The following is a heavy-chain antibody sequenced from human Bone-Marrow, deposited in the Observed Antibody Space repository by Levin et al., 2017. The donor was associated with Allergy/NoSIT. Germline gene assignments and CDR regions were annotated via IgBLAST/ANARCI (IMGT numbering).Heavy chain of an antibody. CDR1: GFNVRSTY. D-gene: IGHD4-17*01. CDR3: ARDRGTTGLD. V-gene: IGHV3-66*02. J-gene: IGHJ4*02. CDR2: IYSGDNT. Sequence: GGSLRLSCAVFGFNVRSTYMNWVRQAPGKGLEWVSIIYSGDNTFYADSVKGRFTIYRDNSKKTLNLHMNSLRVEDTALYYCARDRGTTGLDWGQGTLVTVSS.